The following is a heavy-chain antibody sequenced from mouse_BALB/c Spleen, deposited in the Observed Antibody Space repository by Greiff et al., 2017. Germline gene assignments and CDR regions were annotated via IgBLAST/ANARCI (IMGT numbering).Heavy chain of an antibody. D-gene: IGHD2-4*01. CDR2: ISTYYGDA. J-gene: IGHJ3*01. V-gene: IGHV1S137*01. CDR3: ARLMITGGFAY. CDR1: GYTFTDYA. Sequence: LQESGAELVRPGVSVKISCKGSGYTFTDYAMHWVKQSHAKSLEWIGVISTYYGDASYNQKFKGKATMTVDKSSSTAYMELARLTSEDSAIYYCARLMITGGFAYWGQGTLVTVSA.